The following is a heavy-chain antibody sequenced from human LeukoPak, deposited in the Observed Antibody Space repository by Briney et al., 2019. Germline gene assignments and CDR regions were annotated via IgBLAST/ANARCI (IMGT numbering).Heavy chain of an antibody. V-gene: IGHV4-59*06. CDR1: GGSISSYY. CDR2: IYYSGST. J-gene: IGHJ4*02. D-gene: IGHD4-23*01. CDR3: ARDSTALLDYGGIDY. Sequence: PSETLSLTCTVSGGSISSYYWSWIRQHPGKGLEWIGYIYYSGSTYYNPSLKSRVTISVDTSKNQFSLKLSSVTAADTAVYYCARDSTALLDYGGIDYWGQGTLVTVSS.